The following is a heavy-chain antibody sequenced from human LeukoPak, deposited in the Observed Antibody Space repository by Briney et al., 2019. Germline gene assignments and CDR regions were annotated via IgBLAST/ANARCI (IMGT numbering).Heavy chain of an antibody. Sequence: SETLSLTCTVSGGSISSYYWSWIRQPPGKGLEWIGYIYYSGSTNYNPSLKSRVTISVDTSKNQFSLKLSSVTAADTAVYYCAREEQRDYFDYWGQGTLVTVSS. CDR2: IYYSGST. CDR3: AREEQRDYFDY. V-gene: IGHV4-59*01. CDR1: GGSISSYY. D-gene: IGHD6-25*01. J-gene: IGHJ4*02.